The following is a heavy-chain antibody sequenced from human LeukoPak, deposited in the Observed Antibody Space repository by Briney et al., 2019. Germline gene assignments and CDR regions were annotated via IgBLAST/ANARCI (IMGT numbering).Heavy chain of an antibody. CDR2: ISAYNGNT. D-gene: IGHD3-22*01. J-gene: IGHJ4*02. V-gene: IGHV1-18*01. Sequence: ASVKVSCKGSGYTFTSYGISWVRQAPGQGLEWVGWISAYNGNTNYAQKLQGRVTMTTDTSTSTAYMELRSLRSDDTAVYYCARDKGRYYDSSGYCYWGQGTLVTVSS. CDR3: ARDKGRYYDSSGYCY. CDR1: GYTFTSYG.